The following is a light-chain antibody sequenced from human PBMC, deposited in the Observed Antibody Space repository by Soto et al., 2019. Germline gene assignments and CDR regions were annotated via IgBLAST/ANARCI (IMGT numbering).Light chain of an antibody. Sequence: EILRAQSPATLSVSRGEGAIRACRASQSINNNLAWYQQPNGQPPRLLIYGASTRATGIPARFSGRRSGTEFTLPLSGLQSEDFQVYYCRQYNNWPLTFGQGTRLEIK. CDR1: QSINNN. V-gene: IGKV3-15*01. J-gene: IGKJ5*01. CDR3: RQYNNWPLT. CDR2: GAS.